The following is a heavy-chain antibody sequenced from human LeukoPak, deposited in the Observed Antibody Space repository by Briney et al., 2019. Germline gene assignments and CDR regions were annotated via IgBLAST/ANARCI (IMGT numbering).Heavy chain of an antibody. D-gene: IGHD6-13*01. CDR1: GGSFSGYY. V-gene: IGHV4-34*01. Sequence: PSETLSLTCAVYGGSFSGYYWGWIRQPPGKGLEWIGEINHSGSTNYNPSLKSRVTISIDTSKNQFSLKLSSVTAADTAVYYCARGLAKGAASGWFDPWGQGTPVTVSS. J-gene: IGHJ5*02. CDR2: INHSGST. CDR3: ARGLAKGAASGWFDP.